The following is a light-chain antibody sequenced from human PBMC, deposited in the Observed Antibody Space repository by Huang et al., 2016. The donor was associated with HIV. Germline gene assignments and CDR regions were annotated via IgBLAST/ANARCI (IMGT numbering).Light chain of an antibody. CDR3: QQYKSYST. J-gene: IGKJ1*01. CDR1: QSVSSW. V-gene: IGKV1-5*03. Sequence: DIQMTQSPSTLSASVGDRVTITCRASQSVSSWLAWYQQKPGKAPKHLIYKASSLESGVPSRFSGRGSGTDFTLTISSLQPDDFATYYCQQYKSYSTFGQGTKVEIK. CDR2: KAS.